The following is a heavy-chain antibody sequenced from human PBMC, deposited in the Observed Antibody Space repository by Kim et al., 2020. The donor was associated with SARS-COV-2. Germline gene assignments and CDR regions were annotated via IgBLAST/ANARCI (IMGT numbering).Heavy chain of an antibody. D-gene: IGHD3-10*01. CDR2: INHSGST. Sequence: SETLSLTCAVYGGSFSGYYWSWIRQPPGKGLEWIGEINHSGSTNYNPSLKSRVTISVDTSKNQFSLKLSSVTAADTAVYYCARVLITMVLGVRVFDYWGQGTLVTVSS. CDR1: GGSFSGYY. V-gene: IGHV4-34*01. J-gene: IGHJ4*02. CDR3: ARVLITMVLGVRVFDY.